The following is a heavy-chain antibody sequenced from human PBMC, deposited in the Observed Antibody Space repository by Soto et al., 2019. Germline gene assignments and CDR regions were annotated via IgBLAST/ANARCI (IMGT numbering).Heavy chain of an antibody. Sequence: QVQLQQWGAGLLKPAETLSLTSAVYGGSFSGYNWSWIRQPPGKGLEWIGEINHSGSTNYNPSLKSRVTISVDTSKNQFSLKLSSVTAADTAVYYCARESYGSSGYYIDYWGQRTLVTVSS. CDR2: INHSGST. CDR1: GGSFSGYN. D-gene: IGHD3-22*01. V-gene: IGHV4-34*01. J-gene: IGHJ4*02. CDR3: ARESYGSSGYYIDY.